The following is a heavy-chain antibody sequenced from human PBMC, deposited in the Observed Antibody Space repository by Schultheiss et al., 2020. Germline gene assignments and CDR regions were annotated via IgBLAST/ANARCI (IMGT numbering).Heavy chain of an antibody. CDR1: GFTFSSYA. CDR3: ATTTYGPLDN. D-gene: IGHD3-10*01. Sequence: GSLRLSCAASGFTFSSYAMHWVRQAPGKGLEWVSSISSSGSAIYYADSAKGRFTISRDNAKSSLYLQMNSLRAEDTAVYFCATTTYGPLDNWGQGTLVTVSS. V-gene: IGHV3-48*03. CDR2: ISSSGSAI. J-gene: IGHJ4*02.